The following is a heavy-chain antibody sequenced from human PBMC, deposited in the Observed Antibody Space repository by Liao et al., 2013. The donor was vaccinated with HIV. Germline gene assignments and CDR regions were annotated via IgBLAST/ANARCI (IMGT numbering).Heavy chain of an antibody. Sequence: QVQLQQWGAGLLKPSETLSLTCAVYGGSISGYYWSWIRQPPGKGLEFIGYIYYSGSTNYNPSLKSRVTISADTSSNHVSLKLTSVTAADTAVYYCARVQWEPAPNWYSDLWGRGTLVIVSS. V-gene: IGHV4-34*11. D-gene: IGHD1-26*01. CDR3: ARVQWEPAPNWYSDL. J-gene: IGHJ2*01. CDR1: GGSISGYY. CDR2: IYYSGST.